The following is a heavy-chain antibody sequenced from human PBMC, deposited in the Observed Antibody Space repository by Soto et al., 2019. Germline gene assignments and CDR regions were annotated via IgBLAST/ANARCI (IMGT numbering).Heavy chain of an antibody. CDR1: GGTFSSYA. Sequence: QVQLVQSGAEVKKPGSSVKVSCKASGGTFSSYAISWVRQAPGQGLEWMGGIIPIFGTANYAQKFQGRVTLTADESTSTAYMELSSMRSEDTAVYYCARSLGYCSSTSCYPETRDGMDVWGQGTTVTVSS. D-gene: IGHD2-2*01. CDR3: ARSLGYCSSTSCYPETRDGMDV. V-gene: IGHV1-69*01. J-gene: IGHJ6*02. CDR2: IIPIFGTA.